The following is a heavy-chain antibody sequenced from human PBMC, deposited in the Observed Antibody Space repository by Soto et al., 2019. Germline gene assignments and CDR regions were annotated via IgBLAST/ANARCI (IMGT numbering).Heavy chain of an antibody. Sequence: TSETLSLTCTVSGDSTVNSYWSWIRQAPGKGPEWLGYLSYNGGTNHNPSLQGRATMSVDTAQNQVSLNLNSVTAADTAVYYCARGASWHLVVLWGQGILVTVSS. V-gene: IGHV4-59*01. J-gene: IGHJ5*02. CDR3: ARGASWHLVVL. CDR2: LSYNGGT. D-gene: IGHD1-26*01. CDR1: GDSTVNSY.